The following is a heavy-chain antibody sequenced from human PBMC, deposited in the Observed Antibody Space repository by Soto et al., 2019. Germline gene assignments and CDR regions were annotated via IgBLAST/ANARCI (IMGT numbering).Heavy chain of an antibody. CDR3: ARGGGSDSCDY. D-gene: IGHD1-26*01. V-gene: IGHV4-30-2*01. J-gene: IGHJ4*02. CDR1: GASISYGNYA. CDR2: INHLETT. Sequence: QLQLHESGSGLVKPSQTLSLTCTVSGASISYGNYAWSWIRQTPGKVLEWIGYINHLETTFYNPYCESRLTLSLYRAKNQCSLNLNSMSAADRAGYFCARGGGSDSCDYWGQGILVTVSS.